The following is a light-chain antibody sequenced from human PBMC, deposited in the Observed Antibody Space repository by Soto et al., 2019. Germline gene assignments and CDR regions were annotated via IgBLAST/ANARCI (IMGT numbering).Light chain of an antibody. Sequence: DIQMTQCPSTVSASVGDRVTITCRASQSISSWLAWYQQKPGKAPKLLIYKASSLESGVPSRFSGSGSGTEFTLTISSLQPDDFATYYCQQYNSYSGTFGQGTKVEIK. CDR1: QSISSW. CDR3: QQYNSYSGT. V-gene: IGKV1-5*03. J-gene: IGKJ1*01. CDR2: KAS.